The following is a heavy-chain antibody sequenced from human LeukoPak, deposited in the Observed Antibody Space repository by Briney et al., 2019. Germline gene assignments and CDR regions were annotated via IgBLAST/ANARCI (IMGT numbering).Heavy chain of an antibody. D-gene: IGHD1-26*01. J-gene: IGHJ3*02. Sequence: ASVKVSCKASGYTFTGYYMFWVRQAPGQGLEWMGWINPNSGGTNYAQKFQGRVTMTRDTSISTAFMELSRLRSDDTAVYYCARRRGRGSDAFDIWGQGTMVTVSS. CDR2: INPNSGGT. CDR1: GYTFTGYY. V-gene: IGHV1-2*02. CDR3: ARRRGRGSDAFDI.